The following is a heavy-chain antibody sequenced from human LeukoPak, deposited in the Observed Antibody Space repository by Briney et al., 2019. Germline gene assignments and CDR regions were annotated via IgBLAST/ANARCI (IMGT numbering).Heavy chain of an antibody. CDR3: ARGFPQLERFDY. V-gene: IGHV1-69*04. CDR1: GGTFSSYA. J-gene: IGHJ4*02. Sequence: SVKVSCKASGGTFSSYAISWVRQAPGQGLEWMGRIIPIFGIANYAQKFQGRVTITADKSTSTAYMELSSLRSEDTAVYYCARGFPQLERFDYWGQGTLVTVSS. D-gene: IGHD1-1*01. CDR2: IIPIFGIA.